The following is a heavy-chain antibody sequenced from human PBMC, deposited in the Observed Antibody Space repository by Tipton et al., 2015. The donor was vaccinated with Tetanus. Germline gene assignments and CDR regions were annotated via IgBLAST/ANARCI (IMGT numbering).Heavy chain of an antibody. Sequence: SLRLSCVASGFTFRSYWMSWVRQAPGKGLEWVANIKEDGSEMYYADSVKGRFTISRDNARNSLSVHMNSLTAEDTAVYYCARLREIVSRSGWAFDYWGQGTLVTVSS. CDR1: GFTFRSYW. J-gene: IGHJ4*02. V-gene: IGHV3-7*01. CDR2: IKEDGSEM. D-gene: IGHD5/OR15-5a*01. CDR3: ARLREIVSRSGWAFDY.